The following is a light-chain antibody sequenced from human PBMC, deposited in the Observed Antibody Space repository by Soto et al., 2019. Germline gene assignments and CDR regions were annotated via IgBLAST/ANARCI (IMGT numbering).Light chain of an antibody. Sequence: IVMTQAPATLSVSPGERTTLSCRASQSVGNNLAWYQQKPGQAPRLXXYGAYTRATGIPARFSGSGSGTDFSLTISSLQSEDFAVYYCQHYNYWPPKTFGQGTKVDIK. J-gene: IGKJ1*01. CDR3: QHYNYWPPKT. V-gene: IGKV3-15*01. CDR2: GAY. CDR1: QSVGNN.